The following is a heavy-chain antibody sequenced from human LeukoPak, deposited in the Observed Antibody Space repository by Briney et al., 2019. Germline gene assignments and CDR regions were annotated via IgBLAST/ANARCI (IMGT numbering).Heavy chain of an antibody. J-gene: IGHJ5*02. D-gene: IGHD3-22*01. V-gene: IGHV3-74*01. CDR2: INSDGSNT. CDR1: GFSFSSYW. Sequence: GESLRLSCAASGFSFSSYWMHWVRQAPGKGLMWVSRINSDGSNTIYADSVKGRFTISRDNSKNTLYLQMNSLRAEDTAVYYCARDKDYYDSSGYYSRCNWFDPWGQGTLVTVSS. CDR3: ARDKDYYDSSGYYSRCNWFDP.